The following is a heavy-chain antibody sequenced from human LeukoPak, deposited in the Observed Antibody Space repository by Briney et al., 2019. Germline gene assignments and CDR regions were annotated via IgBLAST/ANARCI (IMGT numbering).Heavy chain of an antibody. V-gene: IGHV1-8*03. CDR1: GYTFANYE. CDR2: LNPNSGNT. Sequence: GASVKVSCKASGYTFANYEIHWVRQATGQGLEWMAWLNPNSGNTNYAQKVQGRVTVTRNTFISTAYMELGSLGFEDTAVYYCARGTSYYASGSYPDFDYWGQGTLVTVSS. J-gene: IGHJ4*02. CDR3: ARGTSYYASGSYPDFDY. D-gene: IGHD3-10*01.